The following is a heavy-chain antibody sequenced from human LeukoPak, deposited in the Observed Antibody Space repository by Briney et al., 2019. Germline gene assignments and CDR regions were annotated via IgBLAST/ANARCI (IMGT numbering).Heavy chain of an antibody. V-gene: IGHV4-30-2*01. J-gene: IGHJ6*02. D-gene: IGHD5-12*01. CDR2: INHSGST. CDR3: ARAKRGVVATIFFYYGVDV. Sequence: SQTLSLTCTVSGGSISRGAYYWSWIRQPPGKGLEWIGEINHSGSTNNNPSLQSRVTISVDTSKNQFSLRLHSVTAADTAVYYCARAKRGVVATIFFYYGVDVWGQGTTVTVSS. CDR1: GGSISRGAYY.